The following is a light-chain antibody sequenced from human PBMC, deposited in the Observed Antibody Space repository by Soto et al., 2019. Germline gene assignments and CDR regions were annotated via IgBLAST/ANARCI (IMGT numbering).Light chain of an antibody. CDR3: SSYTSSNTVV. CDR2: AVS. J-gene: IGLJ2*01. Sequence: QSVLTQPASVSGSPGQSITISCTGTSSDVCGYNYVSWYQQHPGKAPKLIIYAVSNRPSGVSNRFSGSKSGNTASRTISGLQAEDEADYYCSSYTSSNTVVFGGGTKLTVL. V-gene: IGLV2-14*03. CDR1: SSDVCGYNY.